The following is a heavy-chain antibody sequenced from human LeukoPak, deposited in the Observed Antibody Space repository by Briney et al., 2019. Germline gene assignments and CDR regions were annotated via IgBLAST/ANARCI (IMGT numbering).Heavy chain of an antibody. J-gene: IGHJ4*02. CDR1: GFTFS. Sequence: GGSLRLSCAASGFTFSKGLEWISAISGNGGDTYYADSVKGRFTTSRDNSKNTLYLQMNSLRAEDTAVYYCAKGQVSVGASLRFDYWGQGALVTVSS. D-gene: IGHD1-26*01. CDR3: AKGQVSVGASLRFDY. CDR2: ISGNGGDT. V-gene: IGHV3-23*01.